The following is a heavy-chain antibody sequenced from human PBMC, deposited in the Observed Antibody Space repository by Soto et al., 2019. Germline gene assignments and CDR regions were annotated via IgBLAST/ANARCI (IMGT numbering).Heavy chain of an antibody. Sequence: EVQLLESGGGLVQPGGSLRLSCAASGFTFSSYAMNWVRHAPGKGLEGGSGISGSGDSTYYADSVKGRFTISSDNAMNTLYLQMNRLRAEDTAVYYCARGSSGWYFDYWGQGTLGTVSS. D-gene: IGHD6-19*01. J-gene: IGHJ4*02. CDR3: ARGSSGWYFDY. V-gene: IGHV3-23*01. CDR2: ISGSGDST. CDR1: GFTFSSYA.